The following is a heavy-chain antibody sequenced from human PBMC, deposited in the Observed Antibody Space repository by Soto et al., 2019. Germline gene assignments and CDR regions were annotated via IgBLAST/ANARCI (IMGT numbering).Heavy chain of an antibody. D-gene: IGHD3-3*01. CDR2: IYYSGST. CDR1: GGSISSGDYY. J-gene: IGHJ6*02. V-gene: IGHV4-30-4*01. CDR3: ATGIFGVPMDGGMDV. Sequence: SETLSLTCTVSGGSISSGDYYWSWIRQPPGKGLEWIGYIYYSGSTYYNPSLKSRVTISVDTSKNQFSLKLSSVTAADTAVYYCATGIFGVPMDGGMDVWGQGTTVTVSS.